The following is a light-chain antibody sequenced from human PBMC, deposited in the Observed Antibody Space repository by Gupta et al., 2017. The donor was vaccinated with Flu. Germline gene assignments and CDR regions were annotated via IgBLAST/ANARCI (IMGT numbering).Light chain of an antibody. V-gene: IGLV1-47*01. Sequence: QSALTQSPSMSGAPGQRIIISCSGSRSNIGSNVVYWYQQVPGRAPNLVIHTTDQRPSGVPDRFSCSNSGTSASLAISGLRSEDEADYYCAAWDDSLSGYVFGSGTKLTVL. CDR3: AAWDDSLSGYV. CDR2: TTD. CDR1: RSNIGSNV. J-gene: IGLJ1*01.